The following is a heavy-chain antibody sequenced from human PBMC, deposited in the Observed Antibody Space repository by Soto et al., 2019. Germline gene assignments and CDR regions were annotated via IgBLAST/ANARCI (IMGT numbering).Heavy chain of an antibody. J-gene: IGHJ2*01. D-gene: IGHD2-15*01. CDR1: GFTFSSYA. CDR2: ISGSGGST. CDR3: AKETGDRLIVVVVAATHRGSWYFDL. Sequence: GGSLRLSCAASGFTFSSYAMSWVRQAPGKGLEWVSAISGSGGSTYYADSVKGRFTISRDNSKNTLYLQMNSLRAEDTAVYYCAKETGDRLIVVVVAATHRGSWYFDLWGRGTLVTVSS. V-gene: IGHV3-23*01.